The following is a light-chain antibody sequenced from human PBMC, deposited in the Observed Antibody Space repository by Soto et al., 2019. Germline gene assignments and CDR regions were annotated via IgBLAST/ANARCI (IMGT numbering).Light chain of an antibody. CDR3: QQANSFPIT. CDR1: QSINSW. V-gene: IGKV1-5*03. Sequence: DIQMTQSPSTLSASVGDRVAITCRSSQSINSWLAWYQQKPGKAPKVLIYKASSLQSGVPSRFSGSGSGTDFTLTISSLQPEDFATYYCQQANSFPITFGQGTRLEIK. J-gene: IGKJ5*01. CDR2: KAS.